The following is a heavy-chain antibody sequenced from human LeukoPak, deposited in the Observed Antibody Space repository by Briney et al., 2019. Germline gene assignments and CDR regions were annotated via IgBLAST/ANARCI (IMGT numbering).Heavy chain of an antibody. D-gene: IGHD6-13*01. V-gene: IGHV3-48*04. Sequence: PGGSLRLSCAASGFTFSSHNMNWVRQAPGKGLEWVSHISSSSETIYYADSVKGRFTVSRDNPKNSLYLQMNSLRAEDTAVYYCARLVGYYYYYMEVWGKGTTVTVSS. CDR1: GFTFSSHN. CDR3: ARLVGYYYYYMEV. J-gene: IGHJ6*03. CDR2: ISSSSETI.